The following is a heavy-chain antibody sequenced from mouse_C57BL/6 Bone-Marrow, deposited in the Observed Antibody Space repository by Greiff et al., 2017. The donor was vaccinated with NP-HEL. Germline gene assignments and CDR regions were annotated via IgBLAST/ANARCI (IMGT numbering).Heavy chain of an antibody. Sequence: EVKLMESGGGLVKPGGSLKLSCAASGFTFSSYAMSWVRQTPEKRLEWVATISDGGSYTYYPDNVKGRFTISRDNAKNNLYLQMSHLKSEDTAMYYCERKAPNWVFDYWGQGTTLTVSS. CDR1: GFTFSSYA. J-gene: IGHJ2*01. CDR3: ERKAPNWVFDY. D-gene: IGHD4-1*01. V-gene: IGHV5-4*03. CDR2: ISDGGSYT.